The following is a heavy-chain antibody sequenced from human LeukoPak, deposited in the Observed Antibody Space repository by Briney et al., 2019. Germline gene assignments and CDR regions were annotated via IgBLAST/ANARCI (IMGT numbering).Heavy chain of an antibody. J-gene: IGHJ3*02. D-gene: IGHD5-18*01. Sequence: PSETLSLTCTVSGGSISSGGYYWSWIRQHPGKGLEWIGYIYYSGSTYYNPSLKSRVTISVDTSKNQFSLKLSSVTAADTAVYYCARDGRYSYGPGAFDIRGQGTMVTVSS. CDR1: GGSISSGGYY. CDR2: IYYSGST. CDR3: ARDGRYSYGPGAFDI. V-gene: IGHV4-31*03.